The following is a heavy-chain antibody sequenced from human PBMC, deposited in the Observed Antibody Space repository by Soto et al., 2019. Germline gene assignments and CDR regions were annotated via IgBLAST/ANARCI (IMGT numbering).Heavy chain of an antibody. D-gene: IGHD6-6*01. J-gene: IGHJ4*02. CDR1: GYTFTSYA. V-gene: IGHV1-3*01. CDR3: ARMVEIEYSSSSTFDY. CDR2: INAGNGNT. Sequence: ASVKVSCKASGYTFTSYAMHWVRQAPGQRLEWMGWINAGNGNTKYSQKFQGRVTITRDTSASTAYMELSSLRSEDTAVYYCARMVEIEYSSSSTFDYWGQGTLVTVSS.